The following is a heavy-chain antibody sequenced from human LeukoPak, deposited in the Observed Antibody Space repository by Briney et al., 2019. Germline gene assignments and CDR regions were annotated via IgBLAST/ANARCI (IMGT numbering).Heavy chain of an antibody. CDR2: IRSKAYGGTT. Sequence: PGRSLRLSCTASGFTFGDYAMNWVRQAPGKGLEWVGFIRSKAYGGTTEYAASVKGRFTISRDDSKSIAYLQMNSLKTEDTAVYYCTRVGSCYCFHDYWGQGTLVTVSS. J-gene: IGHJ4*02. CDR3: TRVGSCYCFHDY. D-gene: IGHD2-15*01. CDR1: GFTFGDYA. V-gene: IGHV3-49*04.